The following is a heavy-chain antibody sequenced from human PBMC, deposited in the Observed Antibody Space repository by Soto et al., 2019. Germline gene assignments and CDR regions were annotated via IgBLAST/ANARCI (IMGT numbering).Heavy chain of an antibody. J-gene: IGHJ4*02. Sequence: PGGSLRLSCAASGFTFSSYAMHWVRQAPGKGLEWVANIWFDGSNKNYADSVKGRFTISRDNSKNTLFLQVNSLRAEDTAIYYCARAAYTSGYYYSDHWGQGTPVTVSS. CDR2: IWFDGSNK. CDR1: GFTFSSYA. V-gene: IGHV3-33*08. CDR3: ARAAYTSGYYYSDH. D-gene: IGHD6-19*01.